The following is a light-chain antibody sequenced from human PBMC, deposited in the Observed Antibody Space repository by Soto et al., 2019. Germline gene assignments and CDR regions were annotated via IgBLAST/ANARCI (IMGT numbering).Light chain of an antibody. Sequence: DIQMTQSPPSLSASVGDRVTITCQASQDFKSYLNWYQQKPGKAPNLLIYDASNLKTGVPSRFSGSGSGTHFTFTISSLQPEDIATYYCQHYDHLPPLSFGGGTKVEIK. CDR3: QHYDHLPPLS. V-gene: IGKV1-33*01. J-gene: IGKJ4*01. CDR1: QDFKSY. CDR2: DAS.